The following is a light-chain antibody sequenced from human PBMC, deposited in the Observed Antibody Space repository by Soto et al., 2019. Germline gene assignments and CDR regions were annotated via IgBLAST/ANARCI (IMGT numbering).Light chain of an antibody. CDR1: QSVSSTY. J-gene: IGKJ2*01. V-gene: IGKV3-20*01. Sequence: EIVWTQSPGTLSLSPGERATLSCRASQSVSSTYLAWYQQKPGQAPRLLIHTATYRATGIPDRFSGSGSATDFTLTISRLESEDFAVYYCQQYGSSHEYTFGQGTKLEIK. CDR3: QQYGSSHEYT. CDR2: TAT.